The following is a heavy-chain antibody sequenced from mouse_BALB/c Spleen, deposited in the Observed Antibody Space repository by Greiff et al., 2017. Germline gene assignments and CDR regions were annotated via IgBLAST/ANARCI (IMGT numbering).Heavy chain of an antibody. CDR3: ARDGGYDGYYFDY. Sequence: EVKLVESGGGLVQPGGSLKLSCAASGFTFSDYYMYWVRQTPEKRLEWVATISDGGSYTYYPDSVKGRFTISRDNAKNNLYLQMSSLKSEDTAMYYCARDGGYDGYYFDYWGQGTTLTVSS. CDR2: ISDGGSYT. CDR1: GFTFSDYY. D-gene: IGHD2-3*01. V-gene: IGHV5-4*02. J-gene: IGHJ2*01.